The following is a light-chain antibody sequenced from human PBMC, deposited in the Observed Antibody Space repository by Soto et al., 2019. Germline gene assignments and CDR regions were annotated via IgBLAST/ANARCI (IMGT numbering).Light chain of an antibody. J-gene: IGLJ1*01. CDR1: SFNIGNNY. Sequence: QSVLTQPPSVSAAPVQKVIISSSGSSFNIGNNYVSWYQQLTGTAPKLLIYDNNKRPSGIPDRFPGTNSATSATLAITGLPTAEEADYYCGAWESRLTPYVFGSGTKV. V-gene: IGLV1-51*01. CDR3: GAWESRLTPYV. CDR2: DNN.